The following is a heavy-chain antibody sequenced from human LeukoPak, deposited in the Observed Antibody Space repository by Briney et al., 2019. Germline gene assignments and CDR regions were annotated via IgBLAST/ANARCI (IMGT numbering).Heavy chain of an antibody. CDR1: GFTFSTYW. CDR3: ARNDYASSSGFDF. D-gene: IGHD6-6*01. V-gene: IGHV3-21*01. CDR2: ISSGSDHI. J-gene: IGHJ4*02. Sequence: GGSLRLSCSASGFTFSTYWMSWVRQAPGKGLEWVSSISSGSDHIYYADSVKGRFTISRDNAKNSLYLQMDSLRAEDTAVFFCARNDYASSSGFDFWGQGTLVTVSS.